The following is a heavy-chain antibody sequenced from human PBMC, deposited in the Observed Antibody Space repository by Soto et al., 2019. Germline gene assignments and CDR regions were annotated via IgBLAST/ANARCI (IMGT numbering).Heavy chain of an antibody. Sequence: QVQLQESGPGLLKPSQTLSLTCTVSGGSITSGTYYWNWIRQHPGKGLEWIGYIYYNGNTAYNPSLKSRVTISLDTSKNQFSLKVTSVTAADTAVYYCARGTVTVGYWGQGTPVTVAS. D-gene: IGHD4-17*01. V-gene: IGHV4-31*03. CDR2: IYYNGNT. CDR3: ARGTVTVGY. CDR1: GGSITSGTYY. J-gene: IGHJ4*02.